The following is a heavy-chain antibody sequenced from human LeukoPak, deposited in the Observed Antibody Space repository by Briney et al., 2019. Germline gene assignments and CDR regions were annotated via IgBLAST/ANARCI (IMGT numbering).Heavy chain of an antibody. CDR2: ISAYNGNT. D-gene: IGHD3-9*01. CDR3: AATYYDILTGYFNYYYGMDV. Sequence: ASVPVSCQASGYTFSSYGISGVRQAPRQGLEWMGWISAYNGNTNYAQKLQSRVTMTTDTSTSTAYMELRSLRSDDTAVYYCAATYYDILTGYFNYYYGMDVWGQGTTVTVSS. J-gene: IGHJ6*02. CDR1: GYTFSSYG. V-gene: IGHV1-18*01.